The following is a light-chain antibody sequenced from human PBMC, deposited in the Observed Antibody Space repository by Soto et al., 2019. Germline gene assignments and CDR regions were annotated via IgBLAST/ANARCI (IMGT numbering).Light chain of an antibody. J-gene: IGLJ1*01. Sequence: QSVLTQPPSASGTPGQRVTISCSGSSSNIGTNTVNWYLQLPGTAPKLLMYNNNQRPSGVPERFSASKSGTSASLAIGGLQSEDEADYYCAAWDDSLDGFYGFGSGTKVTVL. CDR3: AAWDDSLDGFYG. CDR2: NNN. V-gene: IGLV1-44*01. CDR1: SSNIGTNT.